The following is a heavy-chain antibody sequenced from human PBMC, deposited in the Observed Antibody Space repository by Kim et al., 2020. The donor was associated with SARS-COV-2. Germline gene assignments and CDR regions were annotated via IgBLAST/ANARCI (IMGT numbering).Heavy chain of an antibody. D-gene: IGHD2-8*01. CDR3: TRGVEMDIVLKENRFDP. J-gene: IGHJ5*02. V-gene: IGHV1-69*04. Sequence: SVKVSCKASGGTFSSYAISWVRQAPGQGLEWMGRIIPILGIANYAQKFQGRVTITADKSTSTAYMELSSLRSEDTVAYYCTRGVEMDIVLKENRFDPWG. CDR2: IIPILGIA. CDR1: GGTFSSYA.